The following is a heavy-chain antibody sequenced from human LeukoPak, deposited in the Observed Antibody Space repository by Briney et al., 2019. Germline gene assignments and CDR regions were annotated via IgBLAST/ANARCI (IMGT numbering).Heavy chain of an antibody. CDR3: ARDLEPPNKSGGALDY. J-gene: IGHJ4*02. D-gene: IGHD1-14*01. CDR2: IRYDESNK. CDR1: GFTFSRYG. Sequence: PGGSLRLSCAASGFTFSRYGMHWVRQAPGKGLEWVAFIRYDESNKFYADSVKGRFTVSRDNSKNTLYLQMNSLRAEDTAVYYCARDLEPPNKSGGALDYWGQGTLVTVSS. V-gene: IGHV3-30*02.